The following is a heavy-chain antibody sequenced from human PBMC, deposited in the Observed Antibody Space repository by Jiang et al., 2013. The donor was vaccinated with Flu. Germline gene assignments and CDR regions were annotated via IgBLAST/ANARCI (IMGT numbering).Heavy chain of an antibody. V-gene: IGHV2-70*16. CDR3: ARTHFGESMGVWFDS. CDR2: IDWDNDE. D-gene: IGHD3-10*01. Sequence: KPTQTLTLTCTFSGFSLSTSGMCVSWTRQPPGKALEWLARIDWDNDEFYSPFLKTRLTISKDTSKKQVVLTMANMDPADTATYYCARTHFGESMGVWFDSWGQGTLVTVSS. J-gene: IGHJ5*01. CDR1: GFSLSTSGMC.